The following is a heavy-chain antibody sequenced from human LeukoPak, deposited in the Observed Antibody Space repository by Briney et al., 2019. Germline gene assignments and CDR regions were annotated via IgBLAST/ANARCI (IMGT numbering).Heavy chain of an antibody. Sequence: GGSLRLSCAASGFTFSTCWMSWVRQAPGKGLEWLANIKEDGTGKNHVDSVKGRFTISRDNAKNSLYLQMNGLRAEDTAVYYCAREIPQQLVAMDVWGQGTTVTVSS. V-gene: IGHV3-7*04. J-gene: IGHJ6*02. CDR1: GFTFSTCW. CDR2: IKEDGTGK. D-gene: IGHD6-13*01. CDR3: AREIPQQLVAMDV.